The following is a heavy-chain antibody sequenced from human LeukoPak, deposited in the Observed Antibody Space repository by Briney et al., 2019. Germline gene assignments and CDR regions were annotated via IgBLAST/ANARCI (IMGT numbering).Heavy chain of an antibody. J-gene: IGHJ6*03. CDR1: GFTFSGYW. V-gene: IGHV3-7*01. D-gene: IGHD2-2*01. CDR3: AIGRDKVVSAYYYYFMDV. Sequence: GGSLRLSCAASGFTFSGYWMNWVRQSPGKGLEWVANINQRGSVQHYVDSVEGRFTISRDNAKNSLDLQMNSLRAEDTAVYYCAIGRDKVVSAYYYYFMDVWGEGTTDTVSS. CDR2: INQRGSVQ.